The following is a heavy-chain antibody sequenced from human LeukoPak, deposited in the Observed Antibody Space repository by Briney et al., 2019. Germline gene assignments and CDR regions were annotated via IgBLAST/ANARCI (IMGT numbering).Heavy chain of an antibody. D-gene: IGHD5-18*01. CDR3: ARSYSYGYDY. CDR2: ISSYSSYI. J-gene: IGHJ4*02. V-gene: IGHV3-21*01. Sequence: GGPRPSSSAPWFPFINNNMNWGRPAPGEGGGWVSSISSYSSYIYYADSVKGRFTISRDNARNSLFLQMNSLRAEDTAVYYCARSYSYGYDYWGQGTLVTVSS. CDR1: WFPFINNN.